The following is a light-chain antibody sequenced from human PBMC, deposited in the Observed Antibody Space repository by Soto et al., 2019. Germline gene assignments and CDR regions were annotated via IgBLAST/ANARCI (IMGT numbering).Light chain of an antibody. Sequence: QSVLTQPPSVSGSPGQSVAISCTGTSSDVGNYNRVSWYQQPPGLAPKLMIYDVSYRPSGVSNRFSGSKSGNTASLTISGLQAEDEADYYCSSYTSVSSPLYVFGTGTKVTVL. CDR2: DVS. V-gene: IGLV2-18*02. CDR3: SSYTSVSSPLYV. J-gene: IGLJ1*01. CDR1: SSDVGNYNR.